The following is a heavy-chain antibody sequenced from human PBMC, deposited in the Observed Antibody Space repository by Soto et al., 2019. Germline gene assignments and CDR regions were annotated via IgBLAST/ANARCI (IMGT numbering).Heavy chain of an antibody. CDR2: TRNKANSYTT. Sequence: EVQLVESGGGLVQPGGSLRLSCAASGFTFSDHYVDWVRQSPGKGLEWVGRTRNKANSYTTEYAASVKGRFTISRDDSKNSLYLQMNSLEIEDTAVYYCARELMTTVTYFDYWGQGTLVTVSS. CDR1: GFTFSDHY. V-gene: IGHV3-72*01. D-gene: IGHD4-17*01. CDR3: ARELMTTVTYFDY. J-gene: IGHJ4*02.